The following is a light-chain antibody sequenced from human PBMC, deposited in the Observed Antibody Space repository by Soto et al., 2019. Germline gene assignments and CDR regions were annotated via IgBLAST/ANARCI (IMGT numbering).Light chain of an antibody. CDR1: QNIKSF. CDR3: QQSYDIPFT. V-gene: IGKV1-39*01. J-gene: IGKJ3*01. CDR2: GGS. Sequence: DIQMTQSPSSLVASLGGRVTITCRASQNIKSFLNWYQQNPGKPPQVLFYGGSPLQSGAPSRFSGRGSGTDFTLTISSLQPEDFASYFCQQSYDIPFTFGPGTRVDI.